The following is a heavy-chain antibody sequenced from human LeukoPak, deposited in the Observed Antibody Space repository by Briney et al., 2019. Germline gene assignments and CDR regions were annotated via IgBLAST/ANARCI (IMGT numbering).Heavy chain of an antibody. J-gene: IGHJ3*02. CDR3: AKVYYDFWSGYPAGAFDI. D-gene: IGHD3-3*01. Sequence: PGGSLRLSCAASGFTFSSYAMSWVRQAPGKGLEWVSAISGSGGGTYYADSVKGRFTISRDNSKNTLYLQMNSLRAEDTAVYYCAKVYYDFWSGYPAGAFDIWGQGTMVTVSS. CDR1: GFTFSSYA. CDR2: ISGSGGGT. V-gene: IGHV3-23*01.